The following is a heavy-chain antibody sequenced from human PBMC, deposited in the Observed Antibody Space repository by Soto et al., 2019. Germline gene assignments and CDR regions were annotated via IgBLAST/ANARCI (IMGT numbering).Heavy chain of an antibody. Sequence: QVQLVQSGAEVKKPGSSVKVSCKGSGGTFSNSVISWVRQAPGQGLEWMGGIIPIFDTTNYAQKFQGRVTTIADTSTSTGYMDLASLRSEDTAVYYCARAPILTGATIYENYFDHWGQGTLVTASS. CDR3: ARAPILTGATIYENYFDH. CDR1: GGTFSNSV. CDR2: IIPIFDTT. D-gene: IGHD1-1*01. V-gene: IGHV1-69*06. J-gene: IGHJ4*02.